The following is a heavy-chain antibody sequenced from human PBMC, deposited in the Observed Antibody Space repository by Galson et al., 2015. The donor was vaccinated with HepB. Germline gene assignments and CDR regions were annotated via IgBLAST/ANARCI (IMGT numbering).Heavy chain of an antibody. CDR3: ARVVTRAVDL. CDR2: INHRGST. Sequence: SETLSLTCAVYGGSFSGYYWSWIRQPPGKGLEWIGEINHRGSTNYNPSLKSRVTISVDTSKNQFSLKLSSVTAADTAVYYCARVVTRAVDLWGRGTLVTVSS. V-gene: IGHV4-34*01. D-gene: IGHD1-14*01. CDR1: GGSFSGYY. J-gene: IGHJ2*01.